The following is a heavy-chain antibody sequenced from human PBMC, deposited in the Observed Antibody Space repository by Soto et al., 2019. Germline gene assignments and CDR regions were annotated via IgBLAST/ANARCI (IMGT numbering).Heavy chain of an antibody. V-gene: IGHV3-15*01. CDR1: GFNFSDAW. Sequence: QLVESGGDLVTPGGSLRLSCVASGFNFSDAWMTWVRQAPGKGLEWVGRIKDRDYGGTADYAASVKGRFTMSRDDLTNMLFLEMNSLKCDDTAVDYCTANDYWGQGTPVTVSS. CDR3: TANDY. J-gene: IGHJ4*02. CDR2: IKDRDYGGTA.